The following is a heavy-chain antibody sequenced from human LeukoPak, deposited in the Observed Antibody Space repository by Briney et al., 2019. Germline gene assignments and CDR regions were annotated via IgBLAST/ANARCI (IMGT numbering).Heavy chain of an antibody. J-gene: IGHJ4*02. V-gene: IGHV3-15*01. CDR2: IKRKTDGGTT. CDR3: TTDQMELRFVDY. Sequence: SRRPSSPVSTLTFANACISWVRPAQGEWLEWDGRIKRKTDGGTTDYAATVKGRFTISRDDSKTKLSLQMKSLKTEATAVYYCTTDQMELRFVDYWGQGTLVTVSS. D-gene: IGHD1-7*01. CDR1: TLTFANAC.